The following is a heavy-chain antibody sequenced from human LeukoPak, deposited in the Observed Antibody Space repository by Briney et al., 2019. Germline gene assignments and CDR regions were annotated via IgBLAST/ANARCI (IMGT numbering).Heavy chain of an antibody. CDR1: GGSISSGGYS. V-gene: IGHV4-61*08. J-gene: IGHJ4*02. CDR3: ARMETAISFDY. Sequence: PSETLSLTCAVSGGSISSGGYSWSWIRQPPGKGLEWIGYIYYSGSTNYNPSLKSRVTISVDTSKNQFSLKLSSVTAADTAVYYCARMETAISFDYWGQGTVVTVS. D-gene: IGHD5-18*01. CDR2: IYYSGST.